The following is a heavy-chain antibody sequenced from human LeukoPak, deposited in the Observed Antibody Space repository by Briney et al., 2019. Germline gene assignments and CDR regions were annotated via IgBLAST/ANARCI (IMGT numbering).Heavy chain of an antibody. J-gene: IGHJ4*02. CDR2: IYSGGST. CDR3: ARSPLWGSSYFDY. D-gene: IGHD6-6*01. CDR1: GFTVSSNY. Sequence: GGSLRPSCAASGFTVSSNYMSWVRQAPGEGLEWVSVIYSGGSTYYADSVKGRFTISRDNSKNTLYRQMNSLRAEDTAVYYCARSPLWGSSYFDYWGQGTLVTVCS. V-gene: IGHV3-66*02.